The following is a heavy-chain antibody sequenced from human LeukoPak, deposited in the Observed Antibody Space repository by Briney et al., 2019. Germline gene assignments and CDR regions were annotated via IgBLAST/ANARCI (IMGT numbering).Heavy chain of an antibody. Sequence: SERLSLTCAVYGGPFSGYYWSWTRQPPEKGLEWIGEINHSGSTNYNPSLKSRVTISVDTSKNRSSLRLSSVTAADTAVYYCARGGSSGWDYFDYWGQGTMVTVSS. V-gene: IGHV4-34*01. CDR3: ARGGSSGWDYFDY. J-gene: IGHJ4*02. D-gene: IGHD6-19*01. CDR2: INHSGST. CDR1: GGPFSGYY.